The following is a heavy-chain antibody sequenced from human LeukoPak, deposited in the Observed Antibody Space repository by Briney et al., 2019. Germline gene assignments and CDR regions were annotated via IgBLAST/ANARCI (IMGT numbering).Heavy chain of an antibody. J-gene: IGHJ4*02. CDR2: ISYDGSNK. CDR1: GFTFSSYG. CDR3: AKDPTEGYGDYVDYFDY. Sequence: PGGSLRLSCAASGFTFSSYGMHWVRQAPGKGLEWVAVISYDGSNKYYADSVKGRFTISRDNSKNTLYLQMNSLRAEDTAVYYCAKDPTEGYGDYVDYFDYWGQGTLVTVSS. D-gene: IGHD4-17*01. V-gene: IGHV3-30*18.